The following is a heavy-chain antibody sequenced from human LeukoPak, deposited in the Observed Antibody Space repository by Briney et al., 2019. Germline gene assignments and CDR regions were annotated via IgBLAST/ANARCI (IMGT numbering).Heavy chain of an antibody. CDR2: IYYGGST. CDR3: ARGVYYYDSSGYYSS. V-gene: IGHV4-59*01. J-gene: IGHJ5*02. CDR1: DGFISSWY. Sequence: PSEPQSLTCTVCDGFISSWYGRGLQQPPGKGVEWSGYIYYGGSTNYRPSLKSRVTISVDTSKYHFSLKLSSVTASDTAVYYCARGVYYYDSSGYYSSWGQGTLVTVSS. D-gene: IGHD3-22*01.